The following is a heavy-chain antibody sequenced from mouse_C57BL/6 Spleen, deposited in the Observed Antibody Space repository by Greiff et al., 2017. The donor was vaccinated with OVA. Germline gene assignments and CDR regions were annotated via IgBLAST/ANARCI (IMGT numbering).Heavy chain of an antibody. CDR1: GYTFTSYW. CDR3: ARSPSLTVVAPDY. Sequence: QVQLQQSGTELVKPGASVKLSCKASGYTFTSYWMHWVKQRPGQGLEWIGNINPSNGGTNYNEKFKSKATLTVDKSSSTAYMQLSSLTSEDSAVYYCARSPSLTVVAPDYWGQGTTLTVSS. D-gene: IGHD1-1*01. CDR2: INPSNGGT. J-gene: IGHJ2*01. V-gene: IGHV1-53*01.